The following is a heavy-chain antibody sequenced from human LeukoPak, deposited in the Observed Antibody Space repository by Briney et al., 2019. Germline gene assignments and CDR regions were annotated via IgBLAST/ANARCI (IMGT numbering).Heavy chain of an antibody. J-gene: IGHJ4*02. Sequence: GGSLRLSCAASGFTFSSYSMNWVRQAPGKGLEWVSSISSSSSYIYYADSVKGRFTISRDNAKNSLYLQMNSLRAEDTAMYYCARGNTVTTRSPGYWGQGTLVTVSS. CDR2: ISSSSSYI. V-gene: IGHV3-21*01. D-gene: IGHD4-17*01. CDR1: GFTFSSYS. CDR3: ARGNTVTTRSPGY.